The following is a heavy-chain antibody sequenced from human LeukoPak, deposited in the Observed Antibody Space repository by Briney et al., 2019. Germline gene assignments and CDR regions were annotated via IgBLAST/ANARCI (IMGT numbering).Heavy chain of an antibody. J-gene: IGHJ5*02. V-gene: IGHV1-18*01. D-gene: IGHD2-15*01. CDR2: ISAYNGNT. CDR3: ARAGGYCSGGSCWSNWFDP. CDR1: GYTLPSYG. Sequence: AAVKVSCKASGYTLPSYGIRWVGQAPGQELEWMGWISAYNGNTHYAQKLHGRVTMTTDTSTSTAYMELRSLRSDDTAVYYCARAGGYCSGGSCWSNWFDPWGQGTLVTVSS.